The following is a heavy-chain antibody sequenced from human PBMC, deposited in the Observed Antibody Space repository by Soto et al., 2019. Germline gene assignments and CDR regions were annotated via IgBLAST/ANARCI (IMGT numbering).Heavy chain of an antibody. CDR1: GYTFIGYY. CDR3: ARARNVGSGSPDY. CDR2: INPSSGGT. D-gene: IGHD1-26*01. J-gene: IGHJ4*02. Sequence: ASVKVSCKASGYTFIGYYLHWVRRAPGQGLEWVGLINPSSGGTKLAQKFQGRVTLTRDKSINTAYMDVSSLKSDDTAVYFCARARNVGSGSPDYWGQGTLVTVSS. V-gene: IGHV1-2*02.